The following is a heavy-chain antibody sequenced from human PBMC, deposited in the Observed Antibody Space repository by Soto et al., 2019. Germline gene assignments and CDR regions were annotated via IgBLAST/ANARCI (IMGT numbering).Heavy chain of an antibody. Sequence: EVQLLESGGGWVQPGGSLRLSCAASGFTFSSYGINWVRQAPGKGLEWVSGMSGSGDSTHYADSVKGRFTISRDNYKNTLYLQMNSLRPEDTAVYYCAKQSPYSNSWYEIDHWGQGTLVTVSS. CDR3: AKQSPYSNSWYEIDH. D-gene: IGHD6-13*01. J-gene: IGHJ4*02. V-gene: IGHV3-23*01. CDR1: GFTFSSYG. CDR2: MSGSGDST.